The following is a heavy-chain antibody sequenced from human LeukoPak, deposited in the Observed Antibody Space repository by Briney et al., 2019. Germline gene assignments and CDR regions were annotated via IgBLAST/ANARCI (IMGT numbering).Heavy chain of an antibody. D-gene: IGHD3-10*01. Sequence: SSQTLSLTCAVSGGSISSGGYSWSWIRQPPGKGLEWIGYIYHSGSTYYNPSLKSRVTISVDRSKNQFSLKLSSVTAADTAVYCCASVRGLRRPENWFDPWGQGTLVTVSS. CDR3: ASVRGLRRPENWFDP. J-gene: IGHJ5*02. CDR2: IYHSGST. CDR1: GGSISSGGYS. V-gene: IGHV4-30-2*01.